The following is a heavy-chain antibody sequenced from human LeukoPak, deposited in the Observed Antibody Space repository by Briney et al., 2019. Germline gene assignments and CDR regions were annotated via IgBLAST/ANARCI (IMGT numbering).Heavy chain of an antibody. CDR1: GYTFTSYY. J-gene: IGHJ6*03. CDR2: INPSGGST. Sequence: GASVKVSCKASGYTFTSYYMHWVRQAPGQELEWMGIINPSGGSTSYAQKFQGRVTMTRDMSTSTVYMELSSLRSEDTAVYYCARAGQGYYYMDVWGKGTTVTVSS. CDR3: ARAGQGYYYMDV. D-gene: IGHD3-10*01. V-gene: IGHV1-46*01.